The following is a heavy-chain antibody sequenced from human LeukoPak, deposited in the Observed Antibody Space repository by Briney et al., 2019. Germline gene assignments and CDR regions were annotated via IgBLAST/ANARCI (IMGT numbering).Heavy chain of an antibody. D-gene: IGHD1-7*01. CDR1: GDSISTYY. CDR2: IYYSGST. CDR3: ARARLELRQDYYYYMDV. Sequence: SETLSLTCTVSGDSISTYYWSWIRQPPGKGLEWIGYIYYSGSTNYNPSLKSRVTMSVDTSKNQFSLKLSSVTAADTAVYYCARARLELRQDYYYYMDVWGKGTTVTVSS. V-gene: IGHV4-59*12. J-gene: IGHJ6*03.